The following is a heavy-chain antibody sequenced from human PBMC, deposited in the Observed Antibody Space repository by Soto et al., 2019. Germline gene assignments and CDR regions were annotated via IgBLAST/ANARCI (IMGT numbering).Heavy chain of an antibody. CDR1: GFTFSSYW. V-gene: IGHV3-7*03. CDR2: IKQDGSEK. J-gene: IGHJ3*02. D-gene: IGHD6-13*01. CDR3: ARDRVAAAGTGAFDI. Sequence: GSLRLSCAASGFTFSSYWMSWVHQAPGKGLEWVANIKQDGSEKYYVDSVKGRFTISRDNAKNSLYLQMNSLRAEDTAVYYCARDRVAAAGTGAFDIWGQGTMVTVSS.